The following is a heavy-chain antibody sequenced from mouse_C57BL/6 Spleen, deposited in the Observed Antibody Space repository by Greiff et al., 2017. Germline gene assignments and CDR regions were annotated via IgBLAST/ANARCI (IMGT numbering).Heavy chain of an antibody. V-gene: IGHV5-16*01. CDR1: GFTFSDYY. D-gene: IGHD2-4*01. Sequence: EVQLVESEGGLVQPGSSMKLSCTASGFTFSDYYMAWVRQVPEKGLEWVANINYDGSSTYYLESLKSRFIISRDNAKNLLYLQMSILKSEDTATYYCARAYDYDGAGYAMDYWGQGTSVTVSS. CDR2: INYDGSST. J-gene: IGHJ4*01. CDR3: ARAYDYDGAGYAMDY.